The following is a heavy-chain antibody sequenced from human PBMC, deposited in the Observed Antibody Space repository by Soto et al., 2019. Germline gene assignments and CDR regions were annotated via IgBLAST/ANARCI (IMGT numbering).Heavy chain of an antibody. CDR2: ISSSTSHT. V-gene: IGHV3-11*05. Sequence: QVQLVESGGGLVKPGGSLRLSCAVSGCTFSDYYMTWIRQAPGKGLEWVSYISSSTSHTNYADSVKGRFTISRDNAKNSLFQQRNSLRAEDTAVYYCARGRGAAADYFDFWGQGTLVTVSS. J-gene: IGHJ4*02. CDR1: GCTFSDYY. CDR3: ARGRGAAADYFDF. D-gene: IGHD6-13*01.